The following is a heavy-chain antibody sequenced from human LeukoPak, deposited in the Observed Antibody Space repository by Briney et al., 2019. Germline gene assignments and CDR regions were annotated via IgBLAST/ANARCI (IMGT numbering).Heavy chain of an antibody. J-gene: IGHJ4*02. V-gene: IGHV5-51*01. CDR1: GYSFSTDW. D-gene: IGHD5-24*01. Sequence: GESLKISCKGSGYSFSTDWIGWVRQMPGKGLEWMGIIYIGDSETRYSPSFQDQVTISADKSISTAYLQWSGLKASDTAMYYCARLEMTTITSFDYWGQGTLVTVSS. CDR2: IYIGDSET. CDR3: ARLEMTTITSFDY.